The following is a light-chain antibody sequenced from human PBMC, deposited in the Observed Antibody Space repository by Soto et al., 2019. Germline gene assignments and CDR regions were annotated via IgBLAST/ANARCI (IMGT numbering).Light chain of an antibody. Sequence: ESVLTQSPGTLSLSPGERATLSCRASQSISTSYFAWYQQKPGQAPRLLIYGASSRATGTPDRFSGSGSGTDFTLTISRLEPEDFAVYYCQQYGGSPSITFGQGTRLEIK. V-gene: IGKV3-20*01. CDR3: QQYGGSPSIT. J-gene: IGKJ5*01. CDR1: QSISTSY. CDR2: GAS.